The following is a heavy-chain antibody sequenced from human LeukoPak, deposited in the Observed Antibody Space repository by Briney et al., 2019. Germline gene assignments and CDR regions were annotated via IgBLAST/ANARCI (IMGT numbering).Heavy chain of an antibody. Sequence: PSETLSLTCTVSGGSISSGSYYWSWIRQPAGKGLEWIGRIYTSGSTNYNPSLKSRVTISVDTSKNQFSLKLSSVTAADTAVYYCARENSGSYIFDPWGQGTLVTVSS. D-gene: IGHD3-10*01. CDR2: IYTSGST. CDR3: ARENSGSYIFDP. J-gene: IGHJ5*02. CDR1: GGSISSGSYY. V-gene: IGHV4-61*02.